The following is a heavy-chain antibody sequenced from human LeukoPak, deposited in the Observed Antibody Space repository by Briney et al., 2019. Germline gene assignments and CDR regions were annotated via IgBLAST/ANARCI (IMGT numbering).Heavy chain of an antibody. CDR1: GFTFSSYS. CDR2: ISSSSSTI. V-gene: IGHV3-48*01. D-gene: IGHD5-12*01. J-gene: IGHJ4*02. CDR3: AKDRYSGYDSPYFDY. Sequence: GSLRLSCAASGFTFSSYSMNWVRQAPGKGLEWVSYISSSSSTIYYADSVKGRFTISRDNSKNTLYLQMNSLRAEDTAVYYCAKDRYSGYDSPYFDYWGQGTLVTVSS.